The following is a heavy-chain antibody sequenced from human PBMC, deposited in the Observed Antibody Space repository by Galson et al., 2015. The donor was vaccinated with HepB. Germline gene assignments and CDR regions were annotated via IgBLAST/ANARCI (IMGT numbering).Heavy chain of an antibody. CDR2: ISYDGSNK. Sequence: SLRLSCAASGFTFSSYGMHWVRQAPGKGLEWVAVISYDGSNKYYADSVKGRFTISRDNSKNTLYLQMNSLRAEDTAVYYCAKEIDGSGSYYYYYGMDVWSQGTMVTVSS. D-gene: IGHD3-10*01. CDR1: GFTFSSYG. CDR3: AKEIDGSGSYYYYYGMDV. V-gene: IGHV3-30*18. J-gene: IGHJ6*02.